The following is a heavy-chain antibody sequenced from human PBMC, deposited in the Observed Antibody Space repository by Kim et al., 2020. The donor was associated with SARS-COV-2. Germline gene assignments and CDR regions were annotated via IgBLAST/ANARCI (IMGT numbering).Heavy chain of an antibody. Sequence: GESLKISCKGSGYSFTSYWISWVRQMPGKGLEWMGRIDPSDSYTNYSPSFQGHVTISADKSISTAYLQWSSLKASDTAMYYCARHVVVVVPAAIRHDAFDIWGQGTMVTVSS. CDR3: ARHVVVVVPAAIRHDAFDI. CDR2: IDPSDSYT. CDR1: GYSFTSYW. D-gene: IGHD2-2*02. V-gene: IGHV5-10-1*01. J-gene: IGHJ3*02.